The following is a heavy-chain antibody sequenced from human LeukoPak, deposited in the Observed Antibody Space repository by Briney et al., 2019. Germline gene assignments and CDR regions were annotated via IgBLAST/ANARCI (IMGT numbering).Heavy chain of an antibody. CDR2: INSDGSST. CDR3: STGSGHAFDI. Sequence: GGSLRLSCAASGFTFSSYWMRWVRQVPGKGLVWVSRINSDGSSTSYADSVKGRFTISRDNAKNTLYVQMNSLRAEDTAVYYCSTGSGHAFDIWGRGTMVTVSS. D-gene: IGHD3-10*01. V-gene: IGHV3-74*01. CDR1: GFTFSSYW. J-gene: IGHJ3*02.